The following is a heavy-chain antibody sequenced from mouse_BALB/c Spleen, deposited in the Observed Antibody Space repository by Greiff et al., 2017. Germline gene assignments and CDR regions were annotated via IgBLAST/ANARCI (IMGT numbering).Heavy chain of an antibody. D-gene: IGHD1-1*01. V-gene: IGHV5-4*02. CDR1: GFTFSDYY. CDR3: ARDGYYGSSPYYAMDY. CDR2: ISDGGSYT. Sequence: EVMLVESGGGLVKPGGSLKLSCAASGFTFSDYYMYWVRQTPEKRLEWVATISDGGSYTYYPDSVKGRFTISRDNAKNNLYLQMSSLKSEDTAMYYCARDGYYGSSPYYAMDYWGQGTSVTVSS. J-gene: IGHJ4*01.